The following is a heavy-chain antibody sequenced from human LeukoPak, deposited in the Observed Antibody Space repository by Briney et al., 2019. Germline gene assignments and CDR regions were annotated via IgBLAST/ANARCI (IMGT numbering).Heavy chain of an antibody. D-gene: IGHD3-10*01. CDR2: ISYDGSNK. J-gene: IGHJ6*02. V-gene: IGHV3-30-3*01. CDR3: ARSRITMVRGAGYYGMDV. Sequence: GRSLRLSCAASGFTFSSYAMHWVRQAPGKGLEWVAVISYDGSNKYYADSVKGRFTISRDNSKNTLYLQMNSLRAEDTAVYYCARSRITMVRGAGYYGMDVWGQGTTVTVSS. CDR1: GFTFSSYA.